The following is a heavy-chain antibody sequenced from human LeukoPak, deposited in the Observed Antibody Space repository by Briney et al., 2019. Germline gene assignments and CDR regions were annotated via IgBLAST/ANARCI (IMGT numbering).Heavy chain of an antibody. CDR3: ARGENVFDY. CDR2: IYHSGSN. D-gene: IGHD2/OR15-2a*01. Sequence: PSETLSLTCVVSGGSISSGNWWSWVRQPPRKGLEWIGQIYHSGSNNYNPSLKSRVTISVDKSKNQFSLKLSSVSAADTAVYYCARGENVFDYWGQGTLVTVSS. CDR1: GGSISSGNW. J-gene: IGHJ4*02. V-gene: IGHV4-4*02.